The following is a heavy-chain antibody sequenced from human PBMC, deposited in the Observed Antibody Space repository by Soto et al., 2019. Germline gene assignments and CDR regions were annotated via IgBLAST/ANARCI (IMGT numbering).Heavy chain of an antibody. Sequence: ASVKVSCKASGYTFTGYYMHWVRQAPGQGLEWMGWINPNSGGTNYAQKFQGWVTMTRDTSISTAYMELSRLRSDDTAVHYCARDSFPQEQQPGFDTNYYYGMDVWGQGTTVTVSS. V-gene: IGHV1-2*04. CDR1: GYTFTGYY. CDR3: ARDSFPQEQQPGFDTNYYYGMDV. CDR2: INPNSGGT. J-gene: IGHJ6*02. D-gene: IGHD6-13*01.